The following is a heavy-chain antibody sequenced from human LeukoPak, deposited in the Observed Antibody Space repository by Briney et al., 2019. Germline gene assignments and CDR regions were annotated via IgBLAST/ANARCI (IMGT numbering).Heavy chain of an antibody. D-gene: IGHD2-2*01. CDR3: ARDQNCSSTSCEDY. V-gene: IGHV1-18*01. CDR2: ISAYNGNT. CDR1: GYTFTSYG. Sequence: ASVKVSCKASGYTFTSYGIIWVRQAPGQGLEWMGWISAYNGNTNYAQKLQGRVTMTTDTSTSTAYMDLRSLGSDDPAVYYCARDQNCSSTSCEDYWRQGTMVAVSS. J-gene: IGHJ4*02.